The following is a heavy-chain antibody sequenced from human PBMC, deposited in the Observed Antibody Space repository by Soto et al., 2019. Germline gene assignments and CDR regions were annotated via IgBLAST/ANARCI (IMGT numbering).Heavy chain of an antibody. CDR2: IVVGSGNT. Sequence: SVKVSCKASGFTFTSSAVQWVRQARGQRLEWIGWIVVGSGNTNYAQKFQERVTITRDMSTSTAYMELSSLRSEDTAVYYCAADNYAGYYDSSGRTNDYWGQGTLVTVSS. D-gene: IGHD3-22*01. CDR1: GFTFTSSA. V-gene: IGHV1-58*01. CDR3: AADNYAGYYDSSGRTNDY. J-gene: IGHJ4*02.